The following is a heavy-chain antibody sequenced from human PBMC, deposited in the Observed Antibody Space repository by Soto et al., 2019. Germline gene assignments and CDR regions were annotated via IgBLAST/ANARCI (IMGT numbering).Heavy chain of an antibody. CDR2: IFYDESKE. CDR1: GFTFRQYG. J-gene: IGHJ4*02. Sequence: GGSLRLSCAASGFTFRQYGMHWVRQAPGKGLEWVAVIFYDESKEYYADSVRGRFTISRDNSNNMLYLQMNSLRGEDTALYYCARDAAARDGRGGGTYLGIDYWGQGTLVTVSS. V-gene: IGHV3-33*01. D-gene: IGHD6-6*01. CDR3: ARDAAARDGRGGGTYLGIDY.